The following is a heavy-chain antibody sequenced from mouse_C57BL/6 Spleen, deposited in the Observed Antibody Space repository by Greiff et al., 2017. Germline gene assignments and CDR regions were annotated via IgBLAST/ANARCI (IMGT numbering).Heavy chain of an antibody. CDR1: GYTFTSYW. V-gene: IGHV1-64*01. CDR2: IHPNSGST. Sequence: QVQLQQPGAELVKPGASVKLSCKASGYTFTSYWMHWVKQRPGQGLEWIGMIHPNSGSTNYNEKFKSKATLTVDKSSSTAYMQLSSLTSEDSAVYNCAKEAYDYDAGDWYFDVWGTGTTVTVSS. D-gene: IGHD2-4*01. CDR3: AKEAYDYDAGDWYFDV. J-gene: IGHJ1*03.